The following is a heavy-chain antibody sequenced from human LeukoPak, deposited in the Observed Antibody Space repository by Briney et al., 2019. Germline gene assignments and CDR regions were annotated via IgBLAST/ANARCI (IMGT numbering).Heavy chain of an antibody. CDR2: INHSGST. D-gene: IGHD3-10*01. CDR1: GGSFSGYY. CDR3: ARASYYGSGSYLGY. J-gene: IGHJ4*02. V-gene: IGHV4-34*01. Sequence: SESLSLTCAVYGGSFSGYYWSWIRQPPGKGLEGIGEINHSGSTNYNPSLMGRVTISVDPSKHQFYLKLSSVTAADTAVYYCARASYYGSGSYLGYWGQGTLVTVSS.